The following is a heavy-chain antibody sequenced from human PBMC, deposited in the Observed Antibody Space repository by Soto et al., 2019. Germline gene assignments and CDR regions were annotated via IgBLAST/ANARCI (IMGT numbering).Heavy chain of an antibody. D-gene: IGHD4-4*01. CDR1: GGSISSDSYY. CDR2: ISYSGST. Sequence: ASETLSLPCTVSGGSISSDSYYWGWIRQSPEKGLEWIASISYSGSTYYNPTLKSRLIISVDTSKSQFSLKLSSVTAADTAVYYCARALYSSFPRYYYYGMDVWGQGTTVTVSS. J-gene: IGHJ6*02. V-gene: IGHV4-39*01. CDR3: ARALYSSFPRYYYYGMDV.